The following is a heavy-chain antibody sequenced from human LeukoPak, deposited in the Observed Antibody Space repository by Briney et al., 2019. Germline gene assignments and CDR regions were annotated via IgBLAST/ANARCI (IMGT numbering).Heavy chain of an antibody. CDR2: INPSGGST. CDR1: GYTFTSYY. Sequence: ASVKVSCKASGYTFTSYYMHWVRQAPGQGLEWMGIINPSGGSTSYAQKFQGRVTMTRDMSTSTVYMELSSLRSEDTAVYYCARDIEAAVGCYWGQGTLVTVSS. CDR3: ARDIEAAVGCY. V-gene: IGHV1-46*01. J-gene: IGHJ4*02. D-gene: IGHD6-13*01.